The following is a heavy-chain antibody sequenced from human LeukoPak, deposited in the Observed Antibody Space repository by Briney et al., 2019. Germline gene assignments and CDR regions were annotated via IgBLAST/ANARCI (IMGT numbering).Heavy chain of an antibody. V-gene: IGHV4-59*11. CDR2: IFYSGPT. D-gene: IGHD3-22*01. CDR1: GXXIXXHX. CDR3: ARDYYDSRGDAFDI. J-gene: IGHJ3*02. Sequence: SXXXTXXGXXIXXHXXXWXXQPPGKGLEWIGYIFYSGPTNYSPSLKSRVTISVDTSKNQFSLRLSSVTAADTAVYYCARDYYDSRGDAFDIWGQGTMVTVSS.